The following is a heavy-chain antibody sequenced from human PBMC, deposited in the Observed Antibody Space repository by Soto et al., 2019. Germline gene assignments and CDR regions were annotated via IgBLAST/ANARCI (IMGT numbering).Heavy chain of an antibody. CDR2: IYHSGST. J-gene: IGHJ4*02. CDR3: ARRAPDIVVVVAATEEY. CDR1: GGSISSSNW. Sequence: QVQLQESGPGLVKPSGTLSLTCAVSGGSISSSNWWRWVRQPPGKGLEWSGEIYHSGSTNYNPSLKGRVTISVDKSNNQFSLKLSSVTAADTAVYSCARRAPDIVVVVAATEEYLGQGTLVTVSS. D-gene: IGHD2-15*01. V-gene: IGHV4-4*02.